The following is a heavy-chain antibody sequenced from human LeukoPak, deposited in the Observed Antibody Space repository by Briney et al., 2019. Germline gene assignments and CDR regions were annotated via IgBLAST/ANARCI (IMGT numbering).Heavy chain of an antibody. D-gene: IGHD2-2*01. V-gene: IGHV3-21*01. CDR3: ARAGYCSSTSRTYYYYYMDV. J-gene: IGHJ6*03. CDR1: GFTFSSYS. CDR2: ISSSSSYI. Sequence: GGSLRLSCAASGFTFSSYSMNWVRQAPGKGLEWVSSISSSSSYIYYADSVKGRFTISRDNAKNSLYLQMNSLRAEDTAVYYCARAGYCSSTSRTYYYYYMDVWGKGTTVTVSS.